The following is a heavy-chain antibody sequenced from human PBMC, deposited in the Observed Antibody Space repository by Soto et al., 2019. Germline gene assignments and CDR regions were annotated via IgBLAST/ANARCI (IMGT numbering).Heavy chain of an antibody. CDR3: AKDITDFWSGSVVFDY. J-gene: IGHJ4*02. CDR2: ISWNSGSI. CDR1: GFTFDDYA. V-gene: IGHV3-9*01. Sequence: EVQLVESGGGLVQPGRSLRLSCAASGFTFDDYAMHWVRQAPGKGLEWVSGISWNSGSIGYADSVKGRFTISRDNAKNSLYLQMTRLRAEDTALYYCAKDITDFWSGSVVFDYWGQGTLVTVSS. D-gene: IGHD3-3*01.